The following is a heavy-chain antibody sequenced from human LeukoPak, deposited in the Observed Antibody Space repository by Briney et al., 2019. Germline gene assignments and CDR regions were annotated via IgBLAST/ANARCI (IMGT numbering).Heavy chain of an antibody. CDR2: ISSSSSYI. V-gene: IGHV3-21*01. D-gene: IGHD3-22*01. J-gene: IGHJ4*02. Sequence: GGSLRLSCAASGFTFSSYSMNWVRQAPGKGLEWVSSISSSSSYIYYADSVKGRFTISRDNAKNSLYLQMNRLRAEDTAVYYCARELDYYYDSSGYTAPDYWGQGTLVTVSS. CDR1: GFTFSSYS. CDR3: ARELDYYYDSSGYTAPDY.